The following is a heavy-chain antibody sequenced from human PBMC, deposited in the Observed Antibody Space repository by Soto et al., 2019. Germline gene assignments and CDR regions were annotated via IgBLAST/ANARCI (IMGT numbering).Heavy chain of an antibody. CDR1: GGSISSGGYY. V-gene: IGHV4-31*03. CDR3: AKSYGGNFYYFDY. D-gene: IGHD2-21*02. Sequence: SETLSLTCTVSGGSISSGGYYWSWIRQHPGKGLEWIGYIYYSGSTYYNPSLKSRVTISVDTSKNQFSLKLSSVTAADTAVYYCAKSYGGNFYYFDYWGQGTLVTVSS. J-gene: IGHJ4*02. CDR2: IYYSGST.